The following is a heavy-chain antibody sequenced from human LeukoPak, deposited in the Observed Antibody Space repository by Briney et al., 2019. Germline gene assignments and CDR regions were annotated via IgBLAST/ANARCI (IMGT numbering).Heavy chain of an antibody. CDR2: ISGSGGST. CDR3: AKDNVFIPAEGWFDP. CDR1: GFTFNNYA. D-gene: IGHD2-2*01. Sequence: GGSLRLSCAASGFTFNNYAMSWVRRAPGKGLAWVSTISGSGGSTYYADSVKGRFTVSRDNSKNTLYLQMNSLRAEDTAVYYCAKDNVFIPAEGWFDPWGQGTLVTVSS. V-gene: IGHV3-23*01. J-gene: IGHJ5*02.